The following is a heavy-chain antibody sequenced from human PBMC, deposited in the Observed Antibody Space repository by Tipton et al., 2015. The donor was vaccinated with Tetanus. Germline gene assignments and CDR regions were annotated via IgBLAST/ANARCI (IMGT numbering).Heavy chain of an antibody. Sequence: QLVQSGAEVKKPGSSVKVSCKASGGTFTNYALSWVRQAPGQGLEWVGGITPIFGTTNSAPKFQGRVTITADESTNTAYMELSNRRSEAPAVYSGARAPTPISRAYDYWGLGTRSPSPQ. V-gene: IGHV1-69*01. CDR1: GGTFTNYA. CDR3: ARAPTPISRAYDY. D-gene: IGHD2-21*01. J-gene: IGHJ4*02. CDR2: ITPIFGTT.